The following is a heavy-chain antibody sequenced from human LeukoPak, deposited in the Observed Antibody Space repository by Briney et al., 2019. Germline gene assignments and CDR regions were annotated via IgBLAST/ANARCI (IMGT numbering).Heavy chain of an antibody. Sequence: ASVKVSCKASGSTFIDYYMHWVRHPPGQGLGWMGIINPRGGSTTYAQNFQGRVTMTRDTSTSTVYMELSSLRSGDTAVYYCARKRTDGYISYYFDYWGQGTLVTVSS. CDR1: GSTFIDYY. J-gene: IGHJ4*02. CDR2: INPRGGST. V-gene: IGHV1-46*01. D-gene: IGHD5-24*01. CDR3: ARKRTDGYISYYFDY.